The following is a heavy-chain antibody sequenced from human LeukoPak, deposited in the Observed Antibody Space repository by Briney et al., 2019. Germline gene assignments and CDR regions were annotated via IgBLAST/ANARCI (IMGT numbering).Heavy chain of an antibody. Sequence: GGSLRLSGAASGFTFSSYAMSWVRQAPGKGLEWVSAISGSGGSTYYADSVKGRFTISRDNSKNTLYLQMNSLRAEDTAVYYCAKGRYSSSWYLGQYYFDYWGQGTLVTVSS. CDR1: GFTFSSYA. D-gene: IGHD6-13*01. CDR2: ISGSGGST. CDR3: AKGRYSSSWYLGQYYFDY. V-gene: IGHV3-23*01. J-gene: IGHJ4*02.